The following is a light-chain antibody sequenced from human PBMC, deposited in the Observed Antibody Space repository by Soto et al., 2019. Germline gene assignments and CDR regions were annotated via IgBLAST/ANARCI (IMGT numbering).Light chain of an antibody. V-gene: IGKV2-30*01. J-gene: IGKJ5*01. CDR3: MQSTQLPPT. CDR1: QSLVYSDGNTY. CDR2: EVS. Sequence: DVVMTQSPLSLPVTLGQPASISWRSSQSLVYSDGNTYLNWFQQKPGQSPQLLIYEVSTRVSGVPDRFSGSGSGTDFTLEISRVETDDVGIYYCMQSTQLPPTFAQGTRLEIK.